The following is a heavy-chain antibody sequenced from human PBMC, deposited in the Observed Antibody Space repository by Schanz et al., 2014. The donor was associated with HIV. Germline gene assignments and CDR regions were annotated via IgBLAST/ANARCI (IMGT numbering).Heavy chain of an antibody. Sequence: QVQLVESGGGVVQPGRSLRLSCAASGFTFNSYAMHWVRQAPGKGLEWVTVISNDGSNKYYTDSVKGRFTISRDNAKNSLYLQMNSLRAEDTAVYYCAKSSGWLYAHFDYWGQGTLVTVSS. CDR2: ISNDGSNK. D-gene: IGHD3-9*01. J-gene: IGHJ4*02. CDR1: GFTFNSYA. CDR3: AKSSGWLYAHFDY. V-gene: IGHV3-30-3*02.